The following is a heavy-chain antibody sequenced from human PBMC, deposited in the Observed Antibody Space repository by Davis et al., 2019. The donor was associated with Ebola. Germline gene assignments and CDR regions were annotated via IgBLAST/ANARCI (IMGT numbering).Heavy chain of an antibody. Sequence: GGSLRPSCGISGSSFLNTWIHWDRQPPREWLAWVGRIGIEAENNTAVNAASLKGRYILSRDDSKRTLYLDMSSLKAEDTAVYYCTTDVVLSGHHDYWGQGTLVTVS. J-gene: IGHJ4*02. V-gene: IGHV3-15*04. CDR1: GSSFLNTW. CDR3: TTDVVLSGHHDY. CDR2: IGIEAENNTA. D-gene: IGHD3-9*01.